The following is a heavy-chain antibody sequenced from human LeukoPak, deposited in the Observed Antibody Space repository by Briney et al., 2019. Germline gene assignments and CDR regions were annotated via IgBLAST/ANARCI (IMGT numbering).Heavy chain of an antibody. CDR3: ARHQWAALDY. CDR1: GGSISSYY. CDR2: IYYSGST. V-gene: IGHV4-59*08. Sequence: PSETLSLTCTVSGGSISSYYWSWIRQPPGKGLEWIGYIYYSGSTNYNPSLKSRVTISVDTSKNQFSLKLSSVTAADTAVYYCARHQWAALDYWGQGTLVTVSS. J-gene: IGHJ4*02. D-gene: IGHD6-6*01.